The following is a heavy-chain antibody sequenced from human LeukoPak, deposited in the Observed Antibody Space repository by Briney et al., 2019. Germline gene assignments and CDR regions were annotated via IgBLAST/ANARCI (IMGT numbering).Heavy chain of an antibody. J-gene: IGHJ5*02. V-gene: IGHV4-4*07. CDR2: IHSSGRA. D-gene: IGHD3-22*01. CDR3: ARDDFYDGGGRNWFDL. CDR1: RVSMSDYF. Sequence: SETLSLTCTVSRVSMSDYFWTWVRQPAGKGLEWVGRIHSSGRANTNPSLRSRLTMSVDTSKNQYSLRLRSVTAADTAIYYCARDDFYDGGGRNWFDLWGQGARVTVSS.